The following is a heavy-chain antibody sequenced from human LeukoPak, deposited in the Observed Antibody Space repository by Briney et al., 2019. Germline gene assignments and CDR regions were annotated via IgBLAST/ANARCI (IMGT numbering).Heavy chain of an antibody. D-gene: IGHD7-27*01. CDR3: ARDLGNWGWNDF. V-gene: IGHV3-11*06. CDR2: ISSSSYT. J-gene: IGHJ4*02. Sequence: KPGGSLRLSCAASGFTFSDHYMSWIRQAPGKGLEWVSYISSSSYTVYADSVKGRFTISRDNAKSSLYLQMNSLRAEDTAVYYCARDLGNWGWNDFWGQGTLVTVSS. CDR1: GFTFSDHY.